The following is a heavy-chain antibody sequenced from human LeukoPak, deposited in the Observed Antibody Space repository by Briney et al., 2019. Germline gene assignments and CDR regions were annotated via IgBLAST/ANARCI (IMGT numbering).Heavy chain of an antibody. J-gene: IGHJ3*02. D-gene: IGHD3-10*01. CDR3: AAGGWRLIIWSPPHDAFDI. V-gene: IGHV3-30-3*01. Sequence: GGSLRLSCAASGFTFSSYAMHWVRQAPGKGLEWVAVISYYGSNKYYADSVKGRFTISRDNSKNTLYLQMNSLRAEDTAVYYCAAGGWRLIIWSPPHDAFDIWGQGTMVTVSS. CDR1: GFTFSSYA. CDR2: ISYYGSNK.